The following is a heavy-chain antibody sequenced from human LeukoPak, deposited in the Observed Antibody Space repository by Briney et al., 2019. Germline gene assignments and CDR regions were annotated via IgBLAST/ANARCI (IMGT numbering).Heavy chain of an antibody. V-gene: IGHV3-23*01. D-gene: IGHD6-13*01. CDR1: GFTFNSYS. CDR3: AKNRPGGSWYRPSFDY. CDR2: ISGSGGRT. J-gene: IGHJ4*02. Sequence: PGGSLRLSCAASGFTFNSYSMSWVRQAPGRGLEWVSAISGSGGRTYYVDSVKGRFTISRDNSKNTLYLQLSSLRAEDTAVYYCAKNRPGGSWYRPSFDYWGQGTLVTVSS.